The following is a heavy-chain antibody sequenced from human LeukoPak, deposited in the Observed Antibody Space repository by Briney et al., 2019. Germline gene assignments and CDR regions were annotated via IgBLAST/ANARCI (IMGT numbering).Heavy chain of an antibody. V-gene: IGHV1-24*01. Sequence: ASVKVSCKVSGYTLTELSMHWVRQAPGEGLEWMGGFDPEDGETIYAQKFQGRVTITADESTSTAYMELSSLRSDDTAVYYCARFVWELPLDYWGQGTLVTVSS. CDR1: GYTLTELS. J-gene: IGHJ4*02. D-gene: IGHD1-26*01. CDR2: FDPEDGET. CDR3: ARFVWELPLDY.